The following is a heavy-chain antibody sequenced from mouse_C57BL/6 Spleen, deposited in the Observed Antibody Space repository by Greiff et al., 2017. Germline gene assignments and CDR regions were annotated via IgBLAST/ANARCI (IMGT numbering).Heavy chain of an antibody. CDR2: IHPNSGST. J-gene: IGHJ3*01. V-gene: IGHV1-64*01. CDR1: GYTFTSYW. Sequence: QVQLQQPGAELVKPGASVKLSCKASGYTFTSYWMHWVKQRPGQGLEWIGMIHPNSGSTNYNEKFKSKATLTVDKSSSTAYMQLSSLTSEDSAVYYCARSEYLPKEFADWGKGTLVTVSA. CDR3: ARSEYLPKEFAD. D-gene: IGHD5-1*01.